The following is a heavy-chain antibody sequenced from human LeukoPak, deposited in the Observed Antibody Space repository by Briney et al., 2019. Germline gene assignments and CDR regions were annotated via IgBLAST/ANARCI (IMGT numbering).Heavy chain of an antibody. D-gene: IGHD1-26*01. CDR3: ARESAGAIGY. CDR1: GFIFSIYE. Sequence: GGSLRLSCAASGFIFSIYEMNWVRQAPGKGLEWGSYIGSSGSTIYSADSVKGRFTISRDNAKNSLYLQMNSLRADETAVYYCARESAGAIGYWGQGTLVTVSS. V-gene: IGHV3-48*03. CDR2: IGSSGSTI. J-gene: IGHJ4*02.